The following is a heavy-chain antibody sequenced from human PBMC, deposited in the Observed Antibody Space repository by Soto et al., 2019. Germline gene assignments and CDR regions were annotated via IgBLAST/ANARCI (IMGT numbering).Heavy chain of an antibody. CDR2: IYYSGST. V-gene: IGHV4-59*01. Sequence: QVQLQESGPGLVKPSETLSLTCTVSGGSISSYYWSWIRQPPGKGLEWIGYIYYSGSTNYNPSLRSHGTISVSTSHTQYSLKLSSVTAADPAGYYGARKHPIFNWFDPWGQGTLVTVSS. J-gene: IGHJ5*02. CDR3: ARKHPIFNWFDP. CDR1: GGSISSYY. D-gene: IGHD2-21*01.